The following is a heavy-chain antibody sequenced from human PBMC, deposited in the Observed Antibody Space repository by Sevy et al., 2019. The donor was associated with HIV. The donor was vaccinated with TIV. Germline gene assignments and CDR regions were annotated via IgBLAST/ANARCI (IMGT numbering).Heavy chain of an antibody. CDR1: GFTFSSYG. V-gene: IGHV3-33*01. D-gene: IGHD2-2*01. CDR2: IWNDGSNQ. CDR3: AGAPGYGTSTNCYDWFDP. Sequence: GGSLRLSCAASGFTFSSYGMHWVRQAPGKGLEWVAVIWNDGSNQYYADSVEGRFTVSRDNSTNTLYLQMNSLRAEDTAVYYCAGAPGYGTSTNCYDWFDPWGHGTLVTVSS. J-gene: IGHJ5*02.